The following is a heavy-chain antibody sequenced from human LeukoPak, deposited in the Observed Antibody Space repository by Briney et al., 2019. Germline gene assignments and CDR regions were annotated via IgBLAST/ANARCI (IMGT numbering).Heavy chain of an antibody. CDR2: IIPIFGTA. V-gene: IGHV1-69*13. D-gene: IGHD5-18*01. CDR1: GGSFSSYA. J-gene: IGHJ1*01. Sequence: ASVKVSCKASGGSFSSYAISWVGPPPGQGLEWMGGIIPIFGTANYAQKFQGRVTITADESTSTAYMELSSLRDENTAVYYCARVWVTAMFWGQGTLVTVS. CDR3: ARVWVTAMF.